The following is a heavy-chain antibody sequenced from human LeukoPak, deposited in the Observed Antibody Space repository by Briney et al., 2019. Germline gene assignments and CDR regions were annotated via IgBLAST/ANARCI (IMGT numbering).Heavy chain of an antibody. CDR1: GGSISSSSYY. CDR2: IYFSGST. Sequence: SETLSLTCTVSGGSISSSSYYWGWIRQPPGKGLEWIGSIYFSGSTYYNPSLKSRVTISVDTSKNQFSLKLSSVTAADTAVYYCAGERRITMIVVVITEYYFDYWGQGTLVTVSS. CDR3: AGERRITMIVVVITEYYFDY. V-gene: IGHV4-39*07. J-gene: IGHJ4*02. D-gene: IGHD3-22*01.